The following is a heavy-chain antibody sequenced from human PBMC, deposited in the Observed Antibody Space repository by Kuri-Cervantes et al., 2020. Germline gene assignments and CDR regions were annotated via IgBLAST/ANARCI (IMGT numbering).Heavy chain of an antibody. CDR3: ARGSYDSTWP. D-gene: IGHD3-22*01. V-gene: IGHV6-1*01. J-gene: IGHJ5*02. CDR1: GDSVSSNSAA. Sequence: SQTLSLTCAISGDSVSSNSAAWSWIRQSPSRGLEWLGRTYYRSNWYNDYAVSVRSRITINPDTSKNQFSLQLNSVTPEDTAVYYCARGSYDSTWPWGQRTLVTVSS. CDR2: TYYRSNWYN.